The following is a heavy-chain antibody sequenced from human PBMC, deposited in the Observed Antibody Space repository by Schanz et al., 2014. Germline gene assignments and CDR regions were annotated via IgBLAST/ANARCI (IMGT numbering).Heavy chain of an antibody. Sequence: VQVVESGGDLVQPGGSLRLSCAASRFTFSTYAMHWVRQAPGKGLGWLAVISSDGFNKFYADSVKGRFTISRDNSKNTLYLQMNSLRPEDTAVYYCVKEDRNHRSDYVYWGRGTLVTVSS. CDR3: VKEDRNHRSDYVY. CDR2: ISSDGFNK. J-gene: IGHJ4*02. CDR1: RFTFSTYA. D-gene: IGHD3-10*01. V-gene: IGHV3-30*04.